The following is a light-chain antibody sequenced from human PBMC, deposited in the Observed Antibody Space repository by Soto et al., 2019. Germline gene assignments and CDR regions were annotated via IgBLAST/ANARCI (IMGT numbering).Light chain of an antibody. J-gene: IGLJ2*01. CDR1: SFNIGDNY. Sequence: QSVLTQPPSVSAAPGQKVTISCSGGSFNIGDNYVSWYRQLPGTAPKLLIYDNNKRPSGIPDRFSGSKSGTSATLDISGLQTGDEADYYCGSWDTSLSGIIFGGGTKVTVL. V-gene: IGLV1-51*01. CDR2: DNN. CDR3: GSWDTSLSGII.